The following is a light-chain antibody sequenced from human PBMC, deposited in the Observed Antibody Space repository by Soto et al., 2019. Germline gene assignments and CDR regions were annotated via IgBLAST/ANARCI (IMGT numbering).Light chain of an antibody. V-gene: IGKV3-20*01. J-gene: IGKJ2*01. CDR1: QSVSSSN. Sequence: EIVLTQSPGTLSLSPGERATLSCRASQSVSSSNLAWYQQKPGQAPRLLIFSASIRATGIPDRFSGSGSGTDFTLTISRLEPEDFAVYYCQQDVSSPHTFGQGTKLEIK. CDR3: QQDVSSPHT. CDR2: SAS.